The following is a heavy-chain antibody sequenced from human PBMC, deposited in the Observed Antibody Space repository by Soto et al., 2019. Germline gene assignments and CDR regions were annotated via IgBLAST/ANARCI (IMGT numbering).Heavy chain of an antibody. Sequence: GVSVKVSRKASGYTFTSYDINCVRQATGQVLEWMGWMNPNSGNTGYAQKFQGRVTMTRNTSISTAYMELSSLRSEDTAVYYCSRGSYYDFWSGYRYNWFDPWGQGTLVTVSS. V-gene: IGHV1-8*01. J-gene: IGHJ5*02. CDR1: GYTFTSYD. CDR3: SRGSYYDFWSGYRYNWFDP. D-gene: IGHD3-3*01. CDR2: MNPNSGNT.